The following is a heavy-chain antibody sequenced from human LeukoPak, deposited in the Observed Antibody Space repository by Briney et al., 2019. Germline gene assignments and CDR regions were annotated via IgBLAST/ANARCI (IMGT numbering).Heavy chain of an antibody. CDR1: GYSISSGYY. J-gene: IGHJ4*02. V-gene: IGHV4-38-2*02. CDR3: ARDNLGFGDLSKYYFDY. Sequence: SETLSLTCTVSGYSISSGYYWGWIRPPPGKGLEWIGSIYHSGSTYYNPSLKSRVTISVDTSKNQFSLKLTSVTAADTAVYYCARDNLGFGDLSKYYFDYWGQGTLVTVSS. D-gene: IGHD3-10*01. CDR2: IYHSGST.